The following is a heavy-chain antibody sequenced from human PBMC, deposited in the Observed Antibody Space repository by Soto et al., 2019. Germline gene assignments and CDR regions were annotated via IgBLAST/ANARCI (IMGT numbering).Heavy chain of an antibody. CDR1: GGTFSSYA. J-gene: IGHJ2*01. CDR3: ARGGYSGSYPNWYFDL. D-gene: IGHD1-26*01. CDR2: IIPIFGTA. Sequence: QVQLVQAGAEVNKPGSSVKVSCKASGGTFSSYAISWVRQAPGQGLEWMGGIIPIFGTANYAQKFQGRVTITADESTSTAYMELSSLRSEDTAVYYCARGGYSGSYPNWYFDLWGRGTLVTVSS. V-gene: IGHV1-69*01.